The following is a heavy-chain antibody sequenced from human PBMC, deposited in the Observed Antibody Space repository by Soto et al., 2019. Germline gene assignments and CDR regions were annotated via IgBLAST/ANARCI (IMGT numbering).Heavy chain of an antibody. V-gene: IGHV3-30-3*02. CDR2: ISYDGSNK. Sequence: GGSLRLSCAASGFTFSSYAMHWVRQAPGKGLEWVAVISYDGSNKYYADSVKGRFTISRDNSKNTLYLQMNSLRVEDTAVYYCAKRRALQPPTNPNYGMDVWGQGTTVTV. CDR3: AKRRALQPPTNPNYGMDV. J-gene: IGHJ6*02. D-gene: IGHD4-4*01. CDR1: GFTFSSYA.